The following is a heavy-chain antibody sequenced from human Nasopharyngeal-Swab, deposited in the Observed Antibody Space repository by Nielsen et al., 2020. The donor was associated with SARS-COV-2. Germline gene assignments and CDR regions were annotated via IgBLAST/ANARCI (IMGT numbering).Heavy chain of an antibody. V-gene: IGHV3-21*01. D-gene: IGHD3-3*01. Sequence: GESLKISCAASGFTFSSYGMHWVRQAPGKGLEWVSSISSSSSYIYYADSVKGRFTISRDNSKNTLYLQMNSLRAEDTAVYYCARDGTYYDFWSGLPDYWGQGTLVTVSS. J-gene: IGHJ4*02. CDR2: ISSSSSYI. CDR1: GFTFSSYG. CDR3: ARDGTYYDFWSGLPDY.